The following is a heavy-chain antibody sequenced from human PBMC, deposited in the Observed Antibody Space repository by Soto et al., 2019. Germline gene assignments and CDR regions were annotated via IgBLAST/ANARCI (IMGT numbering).Heavy chain of an antibody. V-gene: IGHV4-30-4*01. CDR3: ARGRYCLTGRCFPNWFDS. CDR2: IYKSATT. D-gene: IGHD7-27*01. Sequence: PSETLSLTCSVSGDSISNLDYFWAWIRQPPGQALEYIGYIYKSATTYYNPSFESRVAISVDTSKSQFSLNVTSVTAADTAVYFCARGRYCLTGRCFPNWFDSWGPGALVPVSS. J-gene: IGHJ5*01. CDR1: GDSISNLDYF.